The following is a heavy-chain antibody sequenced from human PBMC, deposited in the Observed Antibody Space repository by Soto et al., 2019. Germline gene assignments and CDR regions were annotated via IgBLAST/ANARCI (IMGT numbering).Heavy chain of an antibody. D-gene: IGHD3-10*01. CDR1: GIIFSTCR. J-gene: IGHJ4*02. CDR3: XRDSYGSGTYYTHYDY. CDR2: ISSDGSTI. Sequence: QAGGSLRLSCAVSGIIFSTCRMTWVRQAPGKGLEWVSFISSDGSTIYYADSVKGRFTVSRXXXXXXXXXXXXXXXDEXXAVYYCXRDSYGSGTYYTHYDYWGQGTLVTVSS. V-gene: IGHV3-48*01.